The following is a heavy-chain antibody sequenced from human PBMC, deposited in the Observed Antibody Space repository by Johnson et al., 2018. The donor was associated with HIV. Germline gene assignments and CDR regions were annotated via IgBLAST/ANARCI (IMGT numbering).Heavy chain of an antibody. CDR3: QKHNFGNYVSRALDI. CDR2: IRNDGSDT. D-gene: IGHD4-17*01. V-gene: IGHV3-74*01. CDR1: GFDFRSSW. Sequence: EKLVESGGGLVQPGGSLRLSCAASGFDFRSSWMHWVRQAPGKGLVWVARIRNDGSDTTYVDSVKGRFFISSDNSNNVLYLQMNSLTTDDTAMYYCQKHNFGNYVSRALDIWGQGTMVTVSS. J-gene: IGHJ3*02.